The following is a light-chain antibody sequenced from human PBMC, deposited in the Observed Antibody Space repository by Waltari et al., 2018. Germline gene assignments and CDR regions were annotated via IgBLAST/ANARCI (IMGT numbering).Light chain of an antibody. CDR3: AAWDDSLSGHWV. CDR1: ISNLGSTD. Sequence: QSVLTQPPSASGTPGQRVTISCSVSISNLGSTDVYCYQQLPGTAPKRLTYSNNKRPSGVPDRFSGSKYGTAASLAISGLRSEDEADYYCAAWDDSLSGHWVFGGGTKLTVL. CDR2: SNN. V-gene: IGLV1-47*02. J-gene: IGLJ3*02.